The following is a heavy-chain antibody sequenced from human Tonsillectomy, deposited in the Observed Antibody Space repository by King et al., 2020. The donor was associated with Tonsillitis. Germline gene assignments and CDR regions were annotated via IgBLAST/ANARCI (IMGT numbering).Heavy chain of an antibody. Sequence: VQLVESGGGLVQPGGSLRLSFAASGFTFSSYSMNWVRQAPGKGLEWVSYISSSSSTIYYADSVKGRLTISRDNAKNSLYLQMNSLRAEDTAVYYCARDRYSSRWGQGTLVTVSS. CDR2: ISSSSSTI. CDR3: ARDRYSSR. CDR1: GFTFSSYS. V-gene: IGHV3-48*01. D-gene: IGHD6-13*01. J-gene: IGHJ4*02.